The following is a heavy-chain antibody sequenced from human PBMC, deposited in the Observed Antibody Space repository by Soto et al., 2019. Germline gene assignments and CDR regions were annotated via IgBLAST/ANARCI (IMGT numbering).Heavy chain of an antibody. CDR3: AREKRITMVRGVIIGPYYFDY. D-gene: IGHD3-10*01. V-gene: IGHV1-69*13. J-gene: IGHJ4*02. CDR2: IIPIFGTA. CDR1: GGTFSSYA. Sequence: SVKVSCKASGGTFSSYAISWVRQAPRQGLEWMGGIIPIFGTANYAQKFQGRVTITADESTSTAYMELSSLRSEDTAVYYCAREKRITMVRGVIIGPYYFDYWGQGTLVTVSS.